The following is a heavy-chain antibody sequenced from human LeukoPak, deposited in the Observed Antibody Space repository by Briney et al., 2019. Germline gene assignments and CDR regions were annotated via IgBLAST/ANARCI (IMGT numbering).Heavy chain of an antibody. CDR1: GFTFSSYG. CDR3: AEVPAANY. D-gene: IGHD2-2*01. CDR2: IRYDGSNK. V-gene: IGHV3-30*02. J-gene: IGHJ4*02. Sequence: QTGGSLRLSCAASGFTFSSYGMHWVRQAPGKGLEWVAFIRYDGSNKYYAVSVKGRFTISRDNSKNTLYLQMNSLRAEDTAVYYCAEVPAANYWGQGTLVTVSS.